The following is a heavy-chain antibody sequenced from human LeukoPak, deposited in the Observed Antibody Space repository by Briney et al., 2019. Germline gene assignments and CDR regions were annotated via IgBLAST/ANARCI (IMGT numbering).Heavy chain of an antibody. J-gene: IGHJ6*02. Sequence: SETLSLTCTVSGGPISSYYWSWIRQPPGKGLEWIGYIYYSGSTNYNPSLKSRVTISVDTSKNQFSLKLSSVTAADTAVYYCARDDTAADYYYGMDVWGQGTTVTVSS. D-gene: IGHD6-13*01. CDR2: IYYSGST. V-gene: IGHV4-59*08. CDR3: ARDDTAADYYYGMDV. CDR1: GGPISSYY.